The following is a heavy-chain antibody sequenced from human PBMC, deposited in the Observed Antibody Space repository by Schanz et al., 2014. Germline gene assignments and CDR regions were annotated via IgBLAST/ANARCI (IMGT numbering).Heavy chain of an antibody. CDR3: ARGDPVAGLDY. V-gene: IGHV3-66*01. CDR1: GFNFANHA. J-gene: IGHJ4*02. CDR2: IYSGVST. Sequence: VQLVESGGGVVQPERSLRLSCAASGFNFANHAIHWVRQAPGKGLEWVSIIYSGVSTYYADSVKGRFTISRDNSKNTVYLQMNSLRGEDTGMYYCARGDPVAGLDYWGRGTLVTVSS.